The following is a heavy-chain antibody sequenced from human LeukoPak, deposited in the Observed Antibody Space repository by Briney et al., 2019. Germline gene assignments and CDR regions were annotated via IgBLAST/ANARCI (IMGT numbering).Heavy chain of an antibody. D-gene: IGHD3-22*01. CDR1: GYSISSGYY. CDR2: IYHSGST. J-gene: IGHJ4*02. V-gene: IGHV4-38-2*01. Sequence: SETLSLTCAVSGYSISSGYYWGWLRQPPGKGLEWIGSIYHSGSTYYNPSLKRRVTISVDTSKNQFSLKLSSVTAADTAEYYCARLYYDSSGESTFDYWGQGTLVTVSS. CDR3: ARLYYDSSGESTFDY.